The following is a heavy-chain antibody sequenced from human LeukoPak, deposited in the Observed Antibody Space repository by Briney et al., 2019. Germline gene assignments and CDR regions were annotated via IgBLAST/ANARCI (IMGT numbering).Heavy chain of an antibody. CDR3: ARDSNYGSGSYYY. Sequence: PSETLFLTCTVSGGSISSSSYYWGWIRQPPGKGLEWIGSIYYSGSTYYNPSLKSRVTISVDTSKNQFSLKLSSVTAADMAVYYCARDSNYGSGSYYYWGQGTLVTVSS. V-gene: IGHV4-39*07. D-gene: IGHD3-10*01. J-gene: IGHJ4*02. CDR1: GGSISSSSYY. CDR2: IYYSGST.